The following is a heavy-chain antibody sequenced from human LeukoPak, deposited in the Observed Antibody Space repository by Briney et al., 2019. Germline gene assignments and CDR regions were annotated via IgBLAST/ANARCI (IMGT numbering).Heavy chain of an antibody. Sequence: GGSLRLSCAASGFTFSSYGIHWVRQAPGMGLEWVAFIRYDGSNKYYTDSVKGRFTISRDNAKDSLYLQMNSLRAEDTAAYYCARVSCGGNCYSLIGAFDIWGQGTMVTVSS. CDR3: ARVSCGGNCYSLIGAFDI. D-gene: IGHD2-15*01. V-gene: IGHV3-30*02. J-gene: IGHJ3*02. CDR1: GFTFSSYG. CDR2: IRYDGSNK.